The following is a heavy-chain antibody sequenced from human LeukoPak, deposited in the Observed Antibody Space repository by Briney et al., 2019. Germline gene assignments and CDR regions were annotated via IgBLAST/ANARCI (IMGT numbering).Heavy chain of an antibody. CDR3: ARDGDPIVVVDSAGAFDI. J-gene: IGHJ4*02. V-gene: IGHV3-48*03. D-gene: IGHD3-22*01. Sequence: GGSLRLSCAASGFTFSSYEMNWVRQAPGKGLEWVSYISSSGSTIYYADSVKGRFTISRDNAKNSLYLQMNSLRAKDTAVYYCARDGDPIVVVDSAGAFDIWGQGALVTVSS. CDR1: GFTFSSYE. CDR2: ISSSGSTI.